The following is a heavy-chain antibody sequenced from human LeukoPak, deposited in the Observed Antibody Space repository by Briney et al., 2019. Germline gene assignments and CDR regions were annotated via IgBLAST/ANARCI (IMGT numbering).Heavy chain of an antibody. CDR1: GGSINSYY. CDR3: ARGGWDWNDVALYYYYYMDV. V-gene: IGHV4-59*01. Sequence: PSETLSLTCSVSGGSINSYYWSWIRQPPGKGLEWIGYIYYSGSTNYNPSLKSRVTISVDTSKNQFSLKLSSVTAADTAVYYCARGGWDWNDVALYYYYYMDVWGKGTTVTVSS. D-gene: IGHD1-1*01. CDR2: IYYSGST. J-gene: IGHJ6*03.